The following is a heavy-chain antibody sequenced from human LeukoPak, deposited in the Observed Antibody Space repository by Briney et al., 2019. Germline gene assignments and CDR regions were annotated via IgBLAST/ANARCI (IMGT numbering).Heavy chain of an antibody. Sequence: GGSLRLSCAASGFTFSSYAMSWVRQAPGKGLEWVSSISGSGGGTYYADSVKGRFTISRDNSKNKLYLQLNSLRAEDTAVYYCAKDREVYRLFDYWGQGTLVAVSS. V-gene: IGHV3-23*01. CDR3: AKDREVYRLFDY. CDR1: GFTFSSYA. D-gene: IGHD2/OR15-2a*01. J-gene: IGHJ4*02. CDR2: ISGSGGGT.